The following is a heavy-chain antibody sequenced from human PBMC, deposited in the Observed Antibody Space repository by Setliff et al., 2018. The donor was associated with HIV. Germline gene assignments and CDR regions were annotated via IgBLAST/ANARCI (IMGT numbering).Heavy chain of an antibody. CDR2: ISSSSSNI. CDR3: ARDSEDTAWDYYYYMDV. CDR1: GFTFSSYT. D-gene: IGHD5-18*01. Sequence: GASVKVSCAASGFTFSSYTMNWVRQAPGKGLEWVSSISSSSSNIYYADSVKGRFTISRDNAKNSLYLQMTSLRAEDTAVYYCARDSEDTAWDYYYYMDVWGKGPTVTVSS. V-gene: IGHV3-21*01. J-gene: IGHJ6*03.